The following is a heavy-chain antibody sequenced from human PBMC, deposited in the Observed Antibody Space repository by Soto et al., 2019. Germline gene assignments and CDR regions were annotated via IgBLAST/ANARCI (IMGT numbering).Heavy chain of an antibody. CDR2: ISAYNGNT. CDR1: GYTFTTYG. J-gene: IGHJ6*02. D-gene: IGHD6-19*01. CDR3: ARRQWLYYYYGMDV. Sequence: QVQLVQSGAEVKKPGASVKVSCKASGYTFTTYGISWVRQAPGQGLEWMGWISAYNGNTNYAQKIQGRVTMTTDTSTSTAYMQRRSLRSDDTAVYYCARRQWLYYYYGMDVWGQGTTVTVSS. V-gene: IGHV1-18*01.